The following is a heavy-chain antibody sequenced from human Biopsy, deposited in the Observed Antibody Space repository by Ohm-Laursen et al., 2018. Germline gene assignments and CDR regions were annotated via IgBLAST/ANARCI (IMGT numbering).Heavy chain of an antibody. CDR2: INYRGNT. CDR1: GASIEDYY. D-gene: IGHD2-2*01. Sequence: SDTLSLTCTVSGASIEDYYWTWIRQAPGKTLEWIASINYRGNTNYNPSLKSRVTMSAHTSTNQFSLKLTSVTAADTAVYYCARDKITYCTSTSCDYFGMDVWGQGTMVTVSS. J-gene: IGHJ6*02. CDR3: ARDKITYCTSTSCDYFGMDV. V-gene: IGHV4-59*01.